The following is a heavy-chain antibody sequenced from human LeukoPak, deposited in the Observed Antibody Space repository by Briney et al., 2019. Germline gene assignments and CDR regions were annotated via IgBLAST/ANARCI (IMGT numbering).Heavy chain of an antibody. Sequence: KSSETLSLTSTLPGGSISSYHWSWVRQPPGKGLEWIGYILTSGSTSYNPSLKSRLTISVDTSTNQFTLKLSSVTAADTAVYYCARVRVSGSYLYYFDYWGQGTLVTVSS. J-gene: IGHJ4*02. V-gene: IGHV4-4*09. D-gene: IGHD1-26*01. CDR3: ARVRVSGSYLYYFDY. CDR1: GGSISSYH. CDR2: ILTSGST.